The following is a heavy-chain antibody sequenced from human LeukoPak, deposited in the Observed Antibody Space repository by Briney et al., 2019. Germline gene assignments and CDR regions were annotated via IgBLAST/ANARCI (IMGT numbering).Heavy chain of an antibody. V-gene: IGHV3-7*01. CDR3: ARTAYRAAPSFKGYYYYMDV. J-gene: IGHJ6*03. CDR2: IKQDGSEK. Sequence: GGSLRLSCAASGFIFSSYWMSWVRQAPGKGLEWVANIKQDGSEKYYVDSVKGRFTISRDNAKNSLYLQMNSLRAEDTAVYYCARTAYRAAPSFKGYYYYMDVWGKGTTVTISS. CDR1: GFIFSSYW. D-gene: IGHD6-13*01.